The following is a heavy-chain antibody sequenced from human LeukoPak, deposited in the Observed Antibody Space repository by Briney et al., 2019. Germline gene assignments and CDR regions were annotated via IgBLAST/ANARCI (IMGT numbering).Heavy chain of an antibody. Sequence: GGSLRLSCAASGFTFSSYSMNWVRQAPGKGLEWVSSISSSSSYIYYADSVKGRFTISRDNAKNSLYLQMNSLRAEDTAVHYCARAMAGTPDYWGQGTLVTVSS. CDR3: ARAMAGTPDY. V-gene: IGHV3-21*01. CDR2: ISSSSSYI. CDR1: GFTFSSYS. D-gene: IGHD6-19*01. J-gene: IGHJ4*02.